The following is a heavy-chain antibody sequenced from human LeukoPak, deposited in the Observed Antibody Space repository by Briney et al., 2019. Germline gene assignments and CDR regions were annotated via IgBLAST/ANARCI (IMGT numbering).Heavy chain of an antibody. CDR1: GFTFGSQP. CDR3: AKGSLRLVVAMDV. CDR2: FSVNDGIL. Sequence: GGSLRLSCIASGFTFGSQPMSWVRQAPGKGLEWISAFSVNDGILCYAESVKGRFTISRDTSKNTLYLQMNIRRAEDTGLYYCAKGSLRLVVAMDVWGQGTTVTVSS. D-gene: IGHD6-19*01. V-gene: IGHV3-23*01. J-gene: IGHJ6*02.